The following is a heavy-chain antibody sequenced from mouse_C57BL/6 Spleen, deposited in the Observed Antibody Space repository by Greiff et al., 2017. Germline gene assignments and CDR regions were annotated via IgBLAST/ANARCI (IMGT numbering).Heavy chain of an antibody. Sequence: QVQLQQSGAELVRPGASVTLSCKASGYTFTDYEMHWVKQTPVHGLEWIGAIDPETGGTAYNQKFKGKAILTADKSSSTAYMELRSLTSEDSAVYCCTRGGYDGNYGYFDVWGTGTTVTVSS. CDR2: IDPETGGT. D-gene: IGHD2-1*01. V-gene: IGHV1-15*01. J-gene: IGHJ1*03. CDR1: GYTFTDYE. CDR3: TRGGYDGNYGYFDV.